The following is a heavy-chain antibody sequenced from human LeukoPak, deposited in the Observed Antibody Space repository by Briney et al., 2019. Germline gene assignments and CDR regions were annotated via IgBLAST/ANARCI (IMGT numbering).Heavy chain of an antibody. D-gene: IGHD1-26*01. CDR2: TSPYDDNP. J-gene: IGHJ3*02. V-gene: IGHV1-18*01. Sequence: ASVNVSCKASGYSFSNFGITWVRQAPGQGLEWMGWTSPYDDNPEYAKKFQGRVTMTTDTSTSTAYMELRSLGPDDTAMYYCAKVDPPIVAGARGDAFEIWGQGTLVTVSS. CDR3: AKVDPPIVAGARGDAFEI. CDR1: GYSFSNFG.